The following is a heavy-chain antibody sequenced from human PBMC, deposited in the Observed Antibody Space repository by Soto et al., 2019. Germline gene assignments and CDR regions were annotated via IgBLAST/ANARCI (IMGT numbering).Heavy chain of an antibody. J-gene: IGHJ6*02. Sequence: SVKVSCKASGGTFSSYAISWVRQAPGQGLEWMGGIIPIFGTANYAQKFQGRVTITADESTSTAYMELSSLRSEDTAVYYCARGAASITMVRGWSLTYYYGMDVWGQGTTVTVSS. CDR3: ARGAASITMVRGWSLTYYYGMDV. CDR2: IIPIFGTA. V-gene: IGHV1-69*13. D-gene: IGHD3-10*01. CDR1: GGTFSSYA.